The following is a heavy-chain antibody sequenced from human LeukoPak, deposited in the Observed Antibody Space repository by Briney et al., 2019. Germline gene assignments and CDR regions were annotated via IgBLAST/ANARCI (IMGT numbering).Heavy chain of an antibody. Sequence: GGSLRLSCAASGFTFSSYGMHWVRQAPGKGLEWVAFIRYDGSNKYYADSVKGRFTISRDNSKNTLYLQMNSLRAEDTAVYYCAKDSSDSSGYYYASSWFDPWGQGTLVTVSS. CDR2: IRYDGSNK. D-gene: IGHD3-22*01. V-gene: IGHV3-30*02. J-gene: IGHJ5*02. CDR1: GFTFSSYG. CDR3: AKDSSDSSGYYYASSWFDP.